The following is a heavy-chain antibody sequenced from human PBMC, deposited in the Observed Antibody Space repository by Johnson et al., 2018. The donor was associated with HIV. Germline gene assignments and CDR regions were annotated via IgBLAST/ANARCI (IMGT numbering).Heavy chain of an antibody. CDR2: ISYDGGNK. Sequence: QVQLVESGGGLIQPGGSLRLSCAASGFTFSSYGMHWVRQAPGKGLEWVAVISYDGGNKYYADSVKGRFPISRENSKNTLYLRLNSLRAEDTAVYYCARDGQDRDDAFDIWGQGTMVTVSS. D-gene: IGHD3-22*01. J-gene: IGHJ3*02. CDR1: GFTFSSYG. CDR3: ARDGQDRDDAFDI. V-gene: IGHV3-30*03.